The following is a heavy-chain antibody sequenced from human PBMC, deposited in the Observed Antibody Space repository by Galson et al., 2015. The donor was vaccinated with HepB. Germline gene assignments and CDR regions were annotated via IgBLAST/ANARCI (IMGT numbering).Heavy chain of an antibody. CDR2: INPNSGGT. D-gene: IGHD3-3*01. CDR3: ARVADSGILAY. CDR1: GYTFTGYY. V-gene: IGHV1-2*02. J-gene: IGHJ4*02. Sequence: SVKVSCKASGYTFTGYYMHWVRQAPGQGLEWMGWINPNSGGTNYAQKFQGRVTMTRDTSISTAYMELSRLRSDDTAVNYCARVADSGILAYWGQGTLFPVPS.